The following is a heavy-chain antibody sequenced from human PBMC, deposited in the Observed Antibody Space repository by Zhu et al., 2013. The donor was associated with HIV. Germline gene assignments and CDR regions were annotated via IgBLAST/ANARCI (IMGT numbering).Heavy chain of an antibody. D-gene: IGHD4-17*01. V-gene: IGHV5-51*01. CDR1: GYSFTSYW. Sequence: EVQLVQSGAEVKKPGESLKISCKGSGYSFTSYWIGWVRQMPGKGLEWMGIIYPGDSDTRYSPSFQGQVTISADKSVSTAYLQWSSLKASDTAMYYCARRFDYGDFIVTPSPNTGWFDPWGQGTLVTRLL. CDR2: IYPGDSDT. CDR3: ARRFDYGDFIVTPSPNTGWFDP. J-gene: IGHJ5*02.